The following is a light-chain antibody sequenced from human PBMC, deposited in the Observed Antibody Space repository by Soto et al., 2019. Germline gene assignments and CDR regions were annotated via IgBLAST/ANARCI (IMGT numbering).Light chain of an antibody. Sequence: QSVLTQPPSASGTPGQRVTISCSGSSSNIGNNHVYWYQQLPGTAPTLLIYRNDQRPPGVPDRFSGSKSGTSASLAISGLQSEDEADYYCAAWDDSLKVIFGGGTKLTVL. J-gene: IGLJ2*01. CDR1: SSNIGNNH. V-gene: IGLV1-47*01. CDR2: RND. CDR3: AAWDDSLKVI.